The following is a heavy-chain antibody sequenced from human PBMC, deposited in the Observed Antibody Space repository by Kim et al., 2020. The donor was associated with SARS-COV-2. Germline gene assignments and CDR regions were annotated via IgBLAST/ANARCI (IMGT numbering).Heavy chain of an antibody. CDR3: ARVGSTAANGSFYFDY. Sequence: SETLSLTCTVSGGSISGYYWSWIRQPPGRGLEWIGYIYYSGSTSDNAPLKSGVTISVDTSKNHFSLRLTTVVAADTAVYYWARVGSTAANGSFYFDYWGQGVLVPVSS. V-gene: IGHV4-59*01. D-gene: IGHD1-1*01. CDR1: GGSISGYY. J-gene: IGHJ4*02. CDR2: IYYSGST.